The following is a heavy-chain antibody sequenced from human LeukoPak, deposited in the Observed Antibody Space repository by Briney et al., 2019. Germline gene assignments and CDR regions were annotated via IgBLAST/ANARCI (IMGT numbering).Heavy chain of an antibody. J-gene: IGHJ6*02. Sequence: PGGFLRLSCAASGFTFSSYSMNWVRQAPGKGLEWVSSISSSGSYIYYAYSVKGRFTISIDNAKNSLYLQMNRLRAEDTAVYDCAAIAGTDYYGMDVWGQGTTVTVSS. CDR1: GFTFSSYS. CDR3: AAIAGTDYYGMDV. D-gene: IGHD2-15*01. V-gene: IGHV3-21*01. CDR2: ISSSGSYI.